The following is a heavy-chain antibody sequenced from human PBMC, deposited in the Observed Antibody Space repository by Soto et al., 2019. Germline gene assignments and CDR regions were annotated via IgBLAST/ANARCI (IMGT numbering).Heavy chain of an antibody. Sequence: QVQLQESGPGLVKPSETLSLTCTVSGGSISSYYWRWIRQPPGKGLEWIGYIYYSGSTNYNPSLTSRVTISVDTSKNPCSLKLSSVTAADTAVYYCARDGTGMDVWGQGTTVTVS. V-gene: IGHV4-59*01. CDR1: GGSISSYY. CDR2: IYYSGST. CDR3: ARDGTGMDV. J-gene: IGHJ6*02. D-gene: IGHD1-1*01.